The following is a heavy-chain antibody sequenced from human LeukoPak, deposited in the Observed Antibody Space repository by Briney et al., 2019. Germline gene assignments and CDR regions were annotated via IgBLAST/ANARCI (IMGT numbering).Heavy chain of an antibody. CDR3: ATGRSTLDY. D-gene: IGHD2-2*01. CDR2: IYTDDSGT. V-gene: IGHV3-74*01. Sequence: GGSLRLSCVASGFTFSGYWMNWVRQAPGKGLMWVSRIYTDDSGTSYAASVKGRLTISRDNAKNTLYLQMASLRGDDTAVYYCATGRSTLDYWGQGTLVTVSS. CDR1: GFTFSGYW. J-gene: IGHJ4*02.